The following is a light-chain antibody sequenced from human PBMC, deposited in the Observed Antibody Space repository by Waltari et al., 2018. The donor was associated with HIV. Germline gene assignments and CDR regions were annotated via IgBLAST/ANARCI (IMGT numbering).Light chain of an antibody. CDR3: SSYAGRATPV. CDR1: TTNVGAYHY. J-gene: IGLJ1*01. V-gene: IGLV2-14*01. Sequence: QSALTQPASVSGSPGQSITVSCTGSTTNVGAYHYVSWYQHPPGKAPQLIIYEVTNRPSGISTRFSGSKSRETASLTISGLQPEDEAEYYCSSYAGRATPVFGTGTKVTVL. CDR2: EVT.